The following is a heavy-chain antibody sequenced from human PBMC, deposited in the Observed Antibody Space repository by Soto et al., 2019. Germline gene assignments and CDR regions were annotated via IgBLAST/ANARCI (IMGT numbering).Heavy chain of an antibody. CDR3: ARDPGVCSGGTCYLDY. CDR2: IHYSGTT. CDR1: GGSISSGGYY. Sequence: QVQLQESGPGLVKPSQTLSLTCTVSGGSISSGGYYWNWIRQHPGKGLEWIGYIHYSGTTYYNPSRKSRIGISLATSKNEFSLKLSCVTAADTAVYYCARDPGVCSGGTCYLDYWGQGTLVTVSS. V-gene: IGHV4-31*03. J-gene: IGHJ4*02. D-gene: IGHD2-15*01.